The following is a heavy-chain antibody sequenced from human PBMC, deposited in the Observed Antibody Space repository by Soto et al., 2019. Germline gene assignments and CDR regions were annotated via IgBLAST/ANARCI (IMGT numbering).Heavy chain of an antibody. CDR2: IYYTGST. CDR3: ARAPRGDYGYPSYFDY. V-gene: IGHV4-59*01. CDR1: GDSIRSYH. J-gene: IGHJ4*02. D-gene: IGHD3-10*01. Sequence: TSETLSLTCTVSGDSIRSYHWSWIRQPPGKGLEWIGYIYYTGSTNYNPSLKSRVTISVDTSKNQFSLKLSSVTAADTAVYYCARAPRGDYGYPSYFDYWGQGTLVTVSS.